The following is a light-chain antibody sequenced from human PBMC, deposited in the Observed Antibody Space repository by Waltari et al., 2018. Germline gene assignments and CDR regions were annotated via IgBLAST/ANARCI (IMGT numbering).Light chain of an antibody. CDR1: ESVSTY. J-gene: IGKJ1*01. Sequence: EAVLTQSPGTLSLSPGEIATLSCRASESVSTYLAWYQQKPGQAPRLLIYHASIRATGIPDRFSGSGSGTDFSLTISRLEPEDSAVYYCQKYVNLPATFGRGTKVEIK. V-gene: IGKV3-20*01. CDR3: QKYVNLPAT. CDR2: HAS.